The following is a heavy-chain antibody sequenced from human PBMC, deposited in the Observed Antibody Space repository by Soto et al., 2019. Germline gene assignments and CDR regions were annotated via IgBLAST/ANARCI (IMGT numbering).Heavy chain of an antibody. V-gene: IGHV4-61*01. Sequence: SETLSLTCTVSGGSVSSGSYYWSWIRQPPGKGLEWIGYIYYSGSTNYNPSLKSRVTISVDTSKNQFSLKLSSVTAADTAVYYCARGENSDDTAMVYYYHGMDVWGQGTTVTVSS. CDR3: ARGENSDDTAMVYYYHGMDV. D-gene: IGHD5-18*01. J-gene: IGHJ6*02. CDR1: GGSVSSGSYY. CDR2: IYYSGST.